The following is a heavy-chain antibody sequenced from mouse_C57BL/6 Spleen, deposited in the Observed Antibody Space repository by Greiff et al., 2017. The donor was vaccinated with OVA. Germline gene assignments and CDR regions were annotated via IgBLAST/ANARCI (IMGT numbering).Heavy chain of an antibody. V-gene: IGHV6-6*01. CDR3: TRAGDYDWYFDV. CDR2: IRNKANNHAT. J-gene: IGHJ1*03. Sequence: EVQRVESGGGLVQPGGSMKLSCAASGFTFSDAWMDWVRQSPEKGLEWVAEIRNKANNHATYYAESVKGRFTISRDDSKSSVYLQMNSLRAEDTGIYYCTRAGDYDWYFDVWGTGTTVTVSS. D-gene: IGHD2-4*01. CDR1: GFTFSDAW.